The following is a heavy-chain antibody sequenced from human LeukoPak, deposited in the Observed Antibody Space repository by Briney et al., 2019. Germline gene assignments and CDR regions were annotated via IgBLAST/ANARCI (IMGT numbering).Heavy chain of an antibody. D-gene: IGHD6-19*01. V-gene: IGHV3-21*01. CDR1: GFTFSSYS. Sequence: GGSLRLSCAASGFTFSSYSMNRVRQAPGKGLEWVSSISGSSSYMYYEDSLKGRFTISRDNTKNSLYLQMNSLRAEDTGVYYCARTASEDRYTSGRPIGYWGQGTLVTVSS. CDR2: ISGSSSYM. CDR3: ARTASEDRYTSGRPIGY. J-gene: IGHJ4*02.